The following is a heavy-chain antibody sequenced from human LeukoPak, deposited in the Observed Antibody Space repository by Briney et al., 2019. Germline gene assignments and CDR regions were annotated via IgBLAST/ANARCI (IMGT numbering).Heavy chain of an antibody. V-gene: IGHV4-34*01. J-gene: IGHJ6*02. Sequence: PSETLSLTCAVYGGSFSGYYWSWIRQPPGKGLEWIGEINHSGSTNYNPSLKSRVTISVDTSKNQFSLKLSSVTAADTAVYYCAREVVVADDHYYYGMDVWGQGTTVTVSS. CDR1: GGSFSGYY. D-gene: IGHD2-15*01. CDR3: AREVVVADDHYYYGMDV. CDR2: INHSGST.